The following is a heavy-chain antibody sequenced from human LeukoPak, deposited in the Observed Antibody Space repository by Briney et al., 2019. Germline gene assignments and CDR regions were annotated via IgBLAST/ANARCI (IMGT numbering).Heavy chain of an antibody. CDR1: GGSFSGYY. Sequence: SETLSLTCAVYGGSFSGYYWSWIRQPPGKGLEWIGEINHSGSTNYNPSLKSRVTISVDTSKNQFSLKLSSVTAADTAVYYCASCVSPSTRMYNWFDPWGQGTLVTVS. J-gene: IGHJ5*02. D-gene: IGHD3-22*01. CDR3: ASCVSPSTRMYNWFDP. V-gene: IGHV4-34*01. CDR2: INHSGST.